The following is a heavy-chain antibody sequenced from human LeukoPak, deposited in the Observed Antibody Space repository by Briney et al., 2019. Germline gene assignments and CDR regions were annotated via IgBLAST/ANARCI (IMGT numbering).Heavy chain of an antibody. Sequence: GGSLRLSCAASGFSFSSYSMNWVRQAPGKGLEWVSYISSSSSTIYYADSVKGRFTISRDNAKNSLYLQMNSLRAEDTAVYYCARGLHYYDSGGYYYPDAFDIWGQETMVTVSS. J-gene: IGHJ3*02. D-gene: IGHD3-22*01. V-gene: IGHV3-48*01. CDR1: GFSFSSYS. CDR3: ARGLHYYDSGGYYYPDAFDI. CDR2: ISSSSSTI.